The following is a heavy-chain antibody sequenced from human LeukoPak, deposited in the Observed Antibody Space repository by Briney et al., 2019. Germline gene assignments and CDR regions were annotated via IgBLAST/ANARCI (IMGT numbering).Heavy chain of an antibody. CDR3: AKDLCGGDCYIHDY. Sequence: PGGSLRLSCAASGFTFDDYAMHWVRQAPGKGLEWVSLISGDGGSTYHADSVKGRFTISRDNSKNSLYLQMNSLRTKDTALYYCAKDLCGGDCYIHDYWGQGTLVTVSS. D-gene: IGHD2-21*02. V-gene: IGHV3-43*02. CDR2: ISGDGGST. CDR1: GFTFDDYA. J-gene: IGHJ4*02.